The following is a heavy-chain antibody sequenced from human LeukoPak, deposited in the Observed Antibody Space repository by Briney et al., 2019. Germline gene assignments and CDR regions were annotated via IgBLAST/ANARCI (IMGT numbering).Heavy chain of an antibody. D-gene: IGHD3-16*01. V-gene: IGHV3-11*04. CDR3: AREILSAYYDSNY. CDR1: GFTFSDYY. Sequence: GGSLRLSCAASGFTFSDYYMTWIRQAPGKGLEWVSYISSSGNTIYYADSVKGRLTVSRDNAKKSLYLQMNSLRAEDTAVYYCAREILSAYYDSNYWGQGTLVTVSS. CDR2: ISSSGNTI. J-gene: IGHJ4*02.